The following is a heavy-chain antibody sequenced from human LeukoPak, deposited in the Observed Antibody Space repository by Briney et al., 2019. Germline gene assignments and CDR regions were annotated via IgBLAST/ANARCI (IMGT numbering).Heavy chain of an antibody. CDR3: GRVPHYNGTADSYWMDV. CDR1: GGSFSGYY. J-gene: IGHJ6*02. Sequence: SETLSLTCAVYGGSFSGYYWSWIRQPPGKGLEWIGEINHSGSTNYNPSLKSRVTISVDTSKNQFSLKLSSVTAADTAVYYCGRVPHYNGTADSYWMDVCGQGTTVTVSS. CDR2: INHSGST. D-gene: IGHD3-10*01. V-gene: IGHV4-34*01.